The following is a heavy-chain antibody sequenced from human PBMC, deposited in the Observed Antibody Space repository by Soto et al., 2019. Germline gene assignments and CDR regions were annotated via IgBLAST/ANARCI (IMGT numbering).Heavy chain of an antibody. Sequence: SVKVSCKASGFTFTSSAVQWVRQARGQRLEWIGWIVVGSGNTNYAQKFQERVTITRDMSTSTAYMELSSLRSEDTAVYYCAAVGETGYLHFAYWGQGTLVTVSS. CDR2: IVVGSGNT. V-gene: IGHV1-58*01. CDR1: GFTFTSSA. CDR3: AAVGETGYLHFAY. D-gene: IGHD3-9*01. J-gene: IGHJ4*02.